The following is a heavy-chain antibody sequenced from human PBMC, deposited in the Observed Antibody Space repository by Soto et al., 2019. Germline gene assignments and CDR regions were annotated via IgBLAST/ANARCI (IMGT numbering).Heavy chain of an antibody. D-gene: IGHD3-3*01. CDR1: GGTFSSYT. V-gene: IGHV1-69*02. Sequence: SVKVSCKASGGTFSSYTISWVRQASGQGLEWMGRIIPILGIANYAQKFQGRVTITADKSTSTAYMELSSLRSEDTAVYYCARGTYYDFWRGNNYYYRDVWGKGTTVPVSS. CDR3: ARGTYYDFWRGNNYYYRDV. J-gene: IGHJ6*03. CDR2: IIPILGIA.